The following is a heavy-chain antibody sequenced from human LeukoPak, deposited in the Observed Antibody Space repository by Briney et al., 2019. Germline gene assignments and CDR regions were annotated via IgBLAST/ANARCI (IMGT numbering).Heavy chain of an antibody. V-gene: IGHV4-30-2*06. CDR2: IYHGGST. CDR3: ARINYYDSGLDL. J-gene: IGHJ5*02. D-gene: IGHD3-10*01. CDR1: GASITTGAYY. Sequence: SQTLSLTCTVSGASITTGAYYWTYIRQSPGKDLEWIGYIYHGGSTYYNPSLKSRVTISIDRPKNQFSLRLTSVTAADTAVYYCARINYYDSGLDLWGQGALVTVS.